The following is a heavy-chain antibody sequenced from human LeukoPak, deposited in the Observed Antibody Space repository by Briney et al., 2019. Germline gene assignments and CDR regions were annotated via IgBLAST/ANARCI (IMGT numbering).Heavy chain of an antibody. CDR1: GFTFRNYE. CDR2: ISSAGSNM. D-gene: IGHD6-6*01. Sequence: GGSLRLSCAASGFTFRNYEMNWVRQAPGKGLEWISYISSAGSNMYYADFVKGRFTVSRDNAKNSLFLQMNSLRAEDTAVYYCARDTPNYSSSADYWGQGTLVTVPS. J-gene: IGHJ4*02. CDR3: ARDTPNYSSSADY. V-gene: IGHV3-48*03.